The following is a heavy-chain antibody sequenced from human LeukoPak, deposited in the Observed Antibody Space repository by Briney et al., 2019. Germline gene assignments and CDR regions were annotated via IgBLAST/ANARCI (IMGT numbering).Heavy chain of an antibody. Sequence: SVKVSCKASGGTFNSYAISWVRQAPGQGLEWMGGIIPIFGTANYAQKFQGRVTITADESTSTAYMELSSLRSEDTAVYYCARFSVELRGGYYFDYWGQGTLVTVSS. J-gene: IGHJ4*02. V-gene: IGHV1-69*13. D-gene: IGHD1-7*01. CDR1: GGTFNSYA. CDR2: IIPIFGTA. CDR3: ARFSVELRGGYYFDY.